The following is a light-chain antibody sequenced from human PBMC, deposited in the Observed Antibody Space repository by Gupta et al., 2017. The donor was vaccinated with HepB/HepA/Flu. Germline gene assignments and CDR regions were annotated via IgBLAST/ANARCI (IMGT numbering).Light chain of an antibody. Sequence: DIQMTQSPSSLSASVGDRVTITCRASQGIGNDLRWFQQKPGKAPKRLIYSASSLDSGVPSRFSGTGYGTEFTLTISNLQPEDFATYYCLQHYNYPLTFGPGTKVDIK. CDR3: LQHYNYPLT. J-gene: IGKJ3*01. CDR2: SAS. V-gene: IGKV1-17*02. CDR1: QGIGND.